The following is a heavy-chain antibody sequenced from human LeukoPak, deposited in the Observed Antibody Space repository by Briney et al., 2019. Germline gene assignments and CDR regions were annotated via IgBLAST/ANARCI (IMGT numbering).Heavy chain of an antibody. V-gene: IGHV3-30*04. CDR3: ARGQDYDFWSGYAVY. D-gene: IGHD3-3*01. J-gene: IGHJ4*02. Sequence: GGSLRLSCAASGFTFSSYAMHWVRQAPGKGLEWVAVIPYDGSNKYYADSVKGRFTISRDNSKNTLYLQMNSLRAEDTAVYYCARGQDYDFWSGYAVYWGQGTLVTVSS. CDR1: GFTFSSYA. CDR2: IPYDGSNK.